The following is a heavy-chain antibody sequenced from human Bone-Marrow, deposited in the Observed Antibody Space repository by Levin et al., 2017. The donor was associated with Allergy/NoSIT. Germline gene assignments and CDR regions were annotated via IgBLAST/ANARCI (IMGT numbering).Heavy chain of an antibody. J-gene: IGHJ5*02. CDR3: ARESLAIRLSGVVPDNSFDP. CDR1: IGSISTDNYY. D-gene: IGHD3-3*01. CDR2: VHYGGNT. V-gene: IGHV4-39*07. Sequence: PSETLSLTCTVSIGSISTDNYYWAWIRQPPGKGLEWVGSVHYGGNTFYNPSLKSRVTISVDTSKNQFSLRLNSVTAADTAVYYCARESLAIRLSGVVPDNSFDPWGQGTLVTVSS.